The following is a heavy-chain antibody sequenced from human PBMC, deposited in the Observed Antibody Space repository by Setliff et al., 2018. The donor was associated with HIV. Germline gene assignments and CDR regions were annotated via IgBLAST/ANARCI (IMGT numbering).Heavy chain of an antibody. CDR2: IYYAGDT. J-gene: IGHJ6*03. D-gene: IGHD6-19*01. Sequence: KTSETLSLTCTVSGGSISSDSSDYLWSWIRQAPGKGLEWIGYIYYAGDTNFNPSLKSRVTLSVDMSTNQVSLKLNSMTAADTAVYYCARGTLEQFSSTHYYMDVWGKGTAVTSP. V-gene: IGHV4-61*01. CDR3: ARGTLEQFSSTHYYMDV. CDR1: GGSISSDSSDY.